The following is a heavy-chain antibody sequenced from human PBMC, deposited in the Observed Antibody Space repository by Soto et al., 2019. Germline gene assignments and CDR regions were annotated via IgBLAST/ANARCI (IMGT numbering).Heavy chain of an antibody. CDR2: IYHSGST. CDR3: ARSPDSSGYYPRWYYYGMDV. J-gene: IGHJ6*02. CDR1: GGSISSSNW. V-gene: IGHV4-4*02. Sequence: PSETLSLTCAGSGGSISSSNWWSWVRQPPGKGLEWIGEIYHSGSTNYNPSLKSRVTISVDKSKNQFSLKLSSVTAADTAVYYCARSPDSSGYYPRWYYYGMDVWGQGTTVTVSS. D-gene: IGHD3-22*01.